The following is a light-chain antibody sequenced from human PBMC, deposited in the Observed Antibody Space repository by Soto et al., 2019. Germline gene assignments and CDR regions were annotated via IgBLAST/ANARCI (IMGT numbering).Light chain of an antibody. J-gene: IGLJ1*01. V-gene: IGLV2-14*01. CDR2: EVT. Sequence: VLTQPASVSGSPGQSITISCTGTSSDVGAYNYVSWYQQHPGKAPKVMIYEVTNRPSGVSNRFSGSKSGNTASLTISGLQAEDEAVYYCSSYTRSDIFIFGTGTKVHVL. CDR1: SSDVGAYNY. CDR3: SSYTRSDIFI.